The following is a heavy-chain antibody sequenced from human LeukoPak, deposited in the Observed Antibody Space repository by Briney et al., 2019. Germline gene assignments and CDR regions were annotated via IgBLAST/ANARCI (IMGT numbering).Heavy chain of an antibody. CDR3: ARDVLR. CDR2: IYKTGST. V-gene: IGHV4-31*03. CDR1: GNSITSGGYY. J-gene: IGHJ4*02. Sequence: SETLSLTCTVSGNSITSGGYYWSWIRQRPGKGLEWIGYIYKTGSTYYNPSLKSRVTMSVDTSRNQFSLKLNSVTAADTAVYYCARDVLRWGQGTLVTVSS.